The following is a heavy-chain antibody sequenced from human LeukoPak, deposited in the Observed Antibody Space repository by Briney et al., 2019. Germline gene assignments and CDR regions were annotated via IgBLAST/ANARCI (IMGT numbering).Heavy chain of an antibody. CDR2: IRDDGSNK. D-gene: IGHD3-22*01. CDR1: GFTFSSYG. V-gene: IGHV3-30*02. J-gene: IGHJ4*02. Sequence: GASLRLSYAAAGFTFSSYGMHWVRQAPGKGLEWVAFIRDDGSNKYYADSVKGRSTISRDNSKNTLYLQMNSLRAEDTAVYYCAKTWAYYYDSSGYRPIVYWGQGTLVTVSS. CDR3: AKTWAYYYDSSGYRPIVY.